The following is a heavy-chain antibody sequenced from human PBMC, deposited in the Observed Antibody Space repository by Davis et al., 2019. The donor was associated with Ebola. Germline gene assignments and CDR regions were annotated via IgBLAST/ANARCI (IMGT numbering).Heavy chain of an antibody. J-gene: IGHJ3*02. V-gene: IGHV1-2*02. CDR1: GYTFTGYY. Sequence: ASVKVSCKASGYTFTGYYMHWVRQAPGQGLEWMGWINPNSGGTNYAQKFQGRVTMTRDTSINTAYMELSRLRSDDTAVYYCARDTIVVAPFDIWGQGTMVTVSS. CDR2: INPNSGGT. CDR3: ARDTIVVAPFDI. D-gene: IGHD3-22*01.